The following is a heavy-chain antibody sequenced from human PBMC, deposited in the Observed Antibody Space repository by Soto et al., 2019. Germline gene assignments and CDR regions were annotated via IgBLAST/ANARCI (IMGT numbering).Heavy chain of an antibody. CDR2: ISSSSSYI. D-gene: IGHD6-13*01. V-gene: IGHV3-21*01. Sequence: GGSLRLSCAASGFTFSSYSMNWVRQAPGKGLEWVSSISSSSSYIYYADSVKGRFTISRDNAKNSLFLRMNSLRAEDTAVYYCAARPGIAAAGTTIDYWGQGTLVTVSS. CDR1: GFTFSSYS. J-gene: IGHJ4*02. CDR3: AARPGIAAAGTTIDY.